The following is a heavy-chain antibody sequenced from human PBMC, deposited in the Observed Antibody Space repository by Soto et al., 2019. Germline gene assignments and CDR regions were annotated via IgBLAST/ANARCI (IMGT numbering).Heavy chain of an antibody. J-gene: IGHJ3*02. V-gene: IGHV3-23*01. CDR1: GFTFSSYA. CDR3: AKDWDGRRTLMSQLTPTPADI. CDR2: ISGSGGST. D-gene: IGHD3-9*01. Sequence: EVQLLESGGGLVQPGGSLRLSCAASGFTFSSYAMSWVRQAPGKGLEWVSAISGSGGSTYYADSVKGRFTIPRDNSKNTLYRQMTSRRAEDSAVYYCAKDWDGRRTLMSQLTPTPADIWGQGTMVTVSS.